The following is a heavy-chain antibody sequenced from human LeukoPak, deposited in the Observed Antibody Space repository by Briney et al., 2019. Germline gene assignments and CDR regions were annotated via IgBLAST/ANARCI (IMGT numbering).Heavy chain of an antibody. Sequence: SETLSLTCTVSGGSIDSSSYYWGWVRQPPRKGLEWIGTIHYSGSTYYNPSLESRVTISIDTSKNQFSLKVNSVTAADTAVYYCARPDGYISHYHYMGDWGKGTTVTVSS. D-gene: IGHD5-24*01. J-gene: IGHJ6*03. V-gene: IGHV4-39*01. CDR1: GGSIDSSSYY. CDR3: ARPDGYISHYHYMGD. CDR2: IHYSGST.